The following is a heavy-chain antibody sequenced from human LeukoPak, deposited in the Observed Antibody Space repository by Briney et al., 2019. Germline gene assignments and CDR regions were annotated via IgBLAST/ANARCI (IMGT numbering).Heavy chain of an antibody. V-gene: IGHV3-48*01. J-gene: IGHJ6*03. CDR1: GFTFRSYS. Sequence: GGSLSLSCAASGFTFRSYSMTWVRQAPGKGLEWVSNISSSSSTIYYADSVKGRFTISRDNAKNSLYLQMNSLRAEDTAVYYCASKRGYGSYYYYMDVWGKGTTVTVSS. CDR2: ISSSSSTI. D-gene: IGHD5-18*01. CDR3: ASKRGYGSYYYYMDV.